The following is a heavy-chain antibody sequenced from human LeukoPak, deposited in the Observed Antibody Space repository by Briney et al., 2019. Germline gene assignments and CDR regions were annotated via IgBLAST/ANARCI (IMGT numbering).Heavy chain of an antibody. CDR1: GYTFTGYY. CDR3: ATVDKGSSWYRSGFRDY. Sequence: GASVKVSCKASGYTFTGYYMHWVRQAPGQGLEWMGWINPNSGGTNYAQKFQGRVTMTEDTSTDTAYMELSSLRSEDTAVYYCATVDKGSSWYRSGFRDYWGQGTLVTVSS. V-gene: IGHV1-2*02. D-gene: IGHD6-13*01. J-gene: IGHJ4*02. CDR2: INPNSGGT.